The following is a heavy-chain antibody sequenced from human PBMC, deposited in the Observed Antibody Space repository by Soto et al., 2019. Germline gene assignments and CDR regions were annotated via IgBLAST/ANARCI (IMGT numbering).Heavy chain of an antibody. CDR2: IIPIFGTA. V-gene: IGHV1-69*01. J-gene: IGHJ5*02. D-gene: IGHD2-15*01. CDR3: ANSSVGYCSGRSCLRWFDP. CDR1: GGTFSSYA. Sequence: QVQLVQSGAEVKKPGSSVKVSCKASGGTFSSYAISWVRQAPGHGLEWMGGIIPIFGTANYAQKFQGRVTITADESTSTAYMELSSLRSEDTAVYYCANSSVGYCSGRSCLRWFDPWGQGTLVTVSS.